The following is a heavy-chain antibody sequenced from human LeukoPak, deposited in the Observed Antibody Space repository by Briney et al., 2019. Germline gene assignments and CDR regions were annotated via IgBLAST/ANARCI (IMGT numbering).Heavy chain of an antibody. V-gene: IGHV3-23*01. CDR3: AELGITMIGGV. CDR1: GFTFSSYG. Sequence: GGSLRLSCAASGFTFSSYGMSWVRQAPGKGLGWVSAISGSGGSTYYAASVKGRFTISRDNSKNTLYLQMNSLRAEDTAVYYCAELGITMIGGVWGKGTTVTISS. CDR2: ISGSGGST. J-gene: IGHJ6*04. D-gene: IGHD3-10*02.